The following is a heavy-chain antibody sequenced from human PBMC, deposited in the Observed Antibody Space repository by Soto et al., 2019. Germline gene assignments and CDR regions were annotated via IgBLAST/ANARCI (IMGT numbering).Heavy chain of an antibody. CDR3: ARDQGYSHY. Sequence: EVQLVESGGGLVQPGGSLRLSCAASGFTVSSNYMTWVRQAPGKGLEWVSVIFSGGSTSYADSVKGRFPISRDNSKSPLYLQTNSLRAEDTAVYYCARDQGYSHYWGQGTLVTVSS. D-gene: IGHD5-18*01. CDR1: GFTVSSNY. CDR2: IFSGGST. J-gene: IGHJ4*02. V-gene: IGHV3-66*01.